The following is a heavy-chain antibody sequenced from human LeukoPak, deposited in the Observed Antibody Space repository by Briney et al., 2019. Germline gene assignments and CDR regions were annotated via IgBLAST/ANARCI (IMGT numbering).Heavy chain of an antibody. CDR1: GGSISSGGYS. CDR2: IYHSGST. D-gene: IGHD4-17*01. V-gene: IGHV4-30-2*01. Sequence: PSQTLSLTCAVSGGSISSGGYSWSWIRQPPGKGLEWIGYIYHSGSTYYNPSLKSRVTISVDRSKNQFSLKLSSVTAADTAVYYCARAGGDYEPFFDYWGQGTLVTVSS. J-gene: IGHJ4*02. CDR3: ARAGGDYEPFFDY.